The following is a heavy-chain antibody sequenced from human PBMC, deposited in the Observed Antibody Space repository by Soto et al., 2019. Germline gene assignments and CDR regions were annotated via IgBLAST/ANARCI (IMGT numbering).Heavy chain of an antibody. CDR3: ARLLYYGSGPMGYYYMDV. CDR2: IYYSGST. V-gene: IGHV4-59*08. CDR1: GGSISSYY. D-gene: IGHD3-10*01. Sequence: SETLSLTCTVSGGSISSYYWSWIRQPPGKGLERIGYIYYSGSTNYNPSLKSRVTISVDTSKNQFSLKLSSVTAADTAVYYCARLLYYGSGPMGYYYMDVWGQGTTVTVSS. J-gene: IGHJ6*03.